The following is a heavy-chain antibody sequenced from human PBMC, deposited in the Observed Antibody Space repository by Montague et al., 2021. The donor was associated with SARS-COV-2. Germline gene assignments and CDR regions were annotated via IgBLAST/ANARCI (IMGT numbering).Heavy chain of an antibody. CDR1: GGSISSYY. CDR3: ARVPFVALAGTLLPYYYYYGMDV. CDR2: IYYSGST. J-gene: IGHJ6*02. Sequence: SETLSLTCTVSGGSISSYYWSWIRQPPGKGLEWIGYIYYSGSTNYNPSLKSRVTISVDTSKTQFSLKLSSVTAADTAVYYCARVPFVALAGTLLPYYYYYGMDVWGQGTPVTVSS. D-gene: IGHD6-19*01. V-gene: IGHV4-59*01.